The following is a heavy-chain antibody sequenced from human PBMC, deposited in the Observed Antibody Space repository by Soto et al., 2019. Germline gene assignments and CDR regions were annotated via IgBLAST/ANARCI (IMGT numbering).Heavy chain of an antibody. V-gene: IGHV3-74*01. Sequence: GGSLRLSCAASGFTFSSYWMHWVRQTPGKGLVWVSRMNSDGSSIGYADSVKGRFTISRDNAKNTLYLQMNSLRAEDTAVYYCARVGCSGGSCIDYWGQGTLVTVSS. CDR1: GFTFSSYW. D-gene: IGHD2-15*01. J-gene: IGHJ4*02. CDR3: ARVGCSGGSCIDY. CDR2: MNSDGSSI.